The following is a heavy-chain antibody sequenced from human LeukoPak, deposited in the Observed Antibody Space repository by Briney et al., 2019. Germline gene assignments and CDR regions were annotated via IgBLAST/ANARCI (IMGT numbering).Heavy chain of an antibody. Sequence: SETLSLTCTISGGSVSDYYWSWIRQSPGKGLEWISDIYYTSSTTYNPSLKSRVTISADTSKNQFSLKLSSVTAADTAVYYCANRKLGNDDWGQGTLVTVSS. D-gene: IGHD7-27*01. CDR2: IYYTSST. J-gene: IGHJ4*02. CDR1: GGSVSDYY. CDR3: ANRKLGNDD. V-gene: IGHV4-59*02.